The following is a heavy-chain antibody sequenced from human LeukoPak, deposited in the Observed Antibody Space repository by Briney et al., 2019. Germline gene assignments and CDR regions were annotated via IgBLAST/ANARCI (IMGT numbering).Heavy chain of an antibody. CDR1: GFTFSSYE. D-gene: IGHD6-6*01. CDR3: AKDGAARPEYYYYYMDV. J-gene: IGHJ6*03. CDR2: ISSSGSTI. V-gene: IGHV3-48*03. Sequence: PGGSLRLSCAASGFTFSSYEMNWVRQAPGKGLEWVSYISSSGSTIYYADSVKGRFTISRDNSKNSLYLQMNSLRAEDTALYYCAKDGAARPEYYYYYMDVWGKGTTVTVSS.